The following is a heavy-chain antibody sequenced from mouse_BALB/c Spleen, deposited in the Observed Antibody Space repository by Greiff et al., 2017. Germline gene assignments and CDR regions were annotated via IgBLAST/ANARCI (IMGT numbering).Heavy chain of an antibody. CDR1: GFTFSSYG. D-gene: IGHD2-1*01. V-gene: IGHV5-6*01. J-gene: IGHJ3*01. Sequence: EVQRVESGGDLVKPGGSLKLSCAASGFTFSSYGMSWVRQTPDKRLEWVATISSGGSYTYYPDSVKGRFTISRDNAKNTLYLQMSSLKSEDTAMYYCARHGLEGNYVAWFAYWGQGTLVTVSA. CDR3: ARHGLEGNYVAWFAY. CDR2: ISSGGSYT.